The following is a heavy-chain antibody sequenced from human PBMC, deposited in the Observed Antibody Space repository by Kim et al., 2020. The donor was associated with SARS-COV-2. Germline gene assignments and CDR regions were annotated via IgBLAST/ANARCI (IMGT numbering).Heavy chain of an antibody. V-gene: IGHV3-33*05. Sequence: GGSLRLSCAASGFTFSSYGMHWVRQAPGKGLEWVAVISYDGSNKYYADSVKGRFTISRDNSKNTLYLQMNSLRAEDTAVYYCARGYSYGPGAFDYWGQGTLVTVSS. J-gene: IGHJ4*02. CDR1: GFTFSSYG. D-gene: IGHD5-18*01. CDR3: ARGYSYGPGAFDY. CDR2: ISYDGSNK.